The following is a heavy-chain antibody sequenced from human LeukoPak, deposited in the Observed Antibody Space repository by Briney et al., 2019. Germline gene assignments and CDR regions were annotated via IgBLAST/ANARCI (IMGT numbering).Heavy chain of an antibody. CDR1: GFTFSSCA. V-gene: IGHV3-23*01. Sequence: GGSLRLSCAASGFTFSSCAMNWVRQAPGKGLEWVSGISGSGGITHYADSVRGRFTISRDNSKNTLYLQMNSLRAEDTALYYCARELDGRDGYSHAFDIWGQGTMVTVSS. CDR2: ISGSGGIT. D-gene: IGHD5-24*01. CDR3: ARELDGRDGYSHAFDI. J-gene: IGHJ3*02.